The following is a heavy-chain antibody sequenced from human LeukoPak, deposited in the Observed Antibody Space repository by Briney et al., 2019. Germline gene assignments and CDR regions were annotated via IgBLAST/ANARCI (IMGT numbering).Heavy chain of an antibody. CDR3: TRESGAFSPFGF. Sequence: SGTLSLACAVSGGSILTTNWWSWVRQPPGKGLEWIGEVHLSGASNYNPSLKSRVNMSIDKSKNQLSLELTSVTAADTAIYYCTRESGAFSPFGFWGQGTLVTVSS. D-gene: IGHD1-26*01. V-gene: IGHV4-4*02. CDR2: VHLSGAS. J-gene: IGHJ4*02. CDR1: GGSILTTNW.